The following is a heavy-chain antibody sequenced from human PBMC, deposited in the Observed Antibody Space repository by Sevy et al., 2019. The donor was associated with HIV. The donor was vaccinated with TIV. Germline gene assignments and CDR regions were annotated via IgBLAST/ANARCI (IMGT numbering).Heavy chain of an antibody. V-gene: IGHV3-30-3*01. CDR2: ILYDGSND. Sequence: GGSLRLSCAASGFTFSAFSMHWVRQAPGKGLEWVATILYDGSNDHYADSVKGRFTISRDNSKSSLYLQMNSLRGEDTAVYYCALERLSSNVAEYFQNWGQGTLVTVSS. J-gene: IGHJ1*01. CDR1: GFTFSAFS. CDR3: ALERLSSNVAEYFQN. D-gene: IGHD1-1*01.